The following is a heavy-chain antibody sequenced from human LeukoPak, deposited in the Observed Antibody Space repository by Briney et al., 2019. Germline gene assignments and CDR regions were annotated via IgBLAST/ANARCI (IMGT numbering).Heavy chain of an antibody. D-gene: IGHD2-15*01. V-gene: IGHV3-48*03. J-gene: IGHJ3*02. Sequence: GGSLRLSCAASGFTFSSYEMNWVRQAPGEGLEWVSYISSSGSTIYYADSVKGRFTISRDNAKNSLYLQMHSLRAEDTAVYYCVRWYDAFDIWGQGTMVTVSS. CDR1: GFTFSSYE. CDR3: VRWYDAFDI. CDR2: ISSSGSTI.